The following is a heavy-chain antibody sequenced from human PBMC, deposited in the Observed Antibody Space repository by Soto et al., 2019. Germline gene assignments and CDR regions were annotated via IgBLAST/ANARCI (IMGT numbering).Heavy chain of an antibody. CDR1: GGSISRGGYS. V-gene: IGHV4-31*03. CDR2: IYYSGST. D-gene: IGHD4-17*01. J-gene: IGHJ1*01. Sequence: TLSLTCSFSGGSISRGGYSWCWVRQQPGKGLEWIGYIYYSGSTYYNPSLKSRVTISVDTSKNQFSLKLSSVTAADTAVYYCAREERLQNGDYYIQHRGQGTLVTVSS. CDR3: AREERLQNGDYYIQH.